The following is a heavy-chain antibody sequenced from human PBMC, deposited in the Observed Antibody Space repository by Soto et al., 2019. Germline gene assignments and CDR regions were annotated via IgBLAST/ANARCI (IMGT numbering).Heavy chain of an antibody. V-gene: IGHV4-4*02. CDR2: IYHSGST. J-gene: IGHJ4*02. D-gene: IGHD6-19*01. CDR3: AVGIAVAGTVGYYFDY. Sequence: PSETLSLTCAVSGGSISSSNWWSWVRQPPGKGLEWIGEIYHSGSTNYNPSLKSRVTISVDKSKNLFSLKLSSVTAADTAVYYCAVGIAVAGTVGYYFDYWGQGTLVTVSS. CDR1: GGSISSSNW.